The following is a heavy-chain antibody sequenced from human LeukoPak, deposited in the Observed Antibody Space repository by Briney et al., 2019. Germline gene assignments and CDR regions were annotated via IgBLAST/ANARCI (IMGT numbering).Heavy chain of an antibody. CDR1: GGSISSYY. CDR3: ARDSGAFDI. D-gene: IGHD1-26*01. CDR2: IYYSGST. J-gene: IGHJ3*02. Sequence: PSETLPLTCTVSGGSISSYYWSWIRQPPGKGLEWIGYIYYSGSTNYNPSLKSRVTISVDTSKNQFSLKLSSVTAADTAVYYCARDSGAFDIWGQGTMVTVSS. V-gene: IGHV4-59*01.